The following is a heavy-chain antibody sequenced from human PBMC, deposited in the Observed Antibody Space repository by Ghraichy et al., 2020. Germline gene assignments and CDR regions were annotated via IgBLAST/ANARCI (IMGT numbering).Heavy chain of an antibody. V-gene: IGHV4-39*01. Sequence: ESLNISCTVSGGSISSTLSYWGWIRQPPGKGLEWIATIYHSGSTYYNPSLRTRVTISVDSSKSQFSLRLSSVAAADTAVYYCARHRRDVVAATTFFDYWGQGILVTVSS. CDR3: ARHRRDVVAATTFFDY. D-gene: IGHD2-15*01. CDR1: GGSISSTLSY. CDR2: IYHSGST. J-gene: IGHJ4*02.